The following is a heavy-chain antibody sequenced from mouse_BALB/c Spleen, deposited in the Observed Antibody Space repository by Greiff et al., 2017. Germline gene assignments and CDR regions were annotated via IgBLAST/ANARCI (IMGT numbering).Heavy chain of an antibody. CDR2: IWSGGST. Sequence: QVQLQQSGPGLVQPSQSLSITCTDSGFSLTSYGVHWVRQSPGKGLEWLGVIWSGGSTDYNAAFISRLSISKDNSKSQVFFKMNSLQADDTAIYYCARNGGNREFDYWGQGTTLTVSS. V-gene: IGHV2-4-1*01. J-gene: IGHJ2*01. CDR3: ARNGGNREFDY. CDR1: GFSLTSYG. D-gene: IGHD2-1*01.